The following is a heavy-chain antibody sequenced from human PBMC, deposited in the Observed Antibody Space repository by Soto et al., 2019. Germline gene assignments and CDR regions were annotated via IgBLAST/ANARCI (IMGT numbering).Heavy chain of an antibody. CDR1: GDSFTSYW. D-gene: IGHD1-1*01. Sequence: GESLKISGKGSGDSFTSYWISWVRQMPGKGLEWMGRIDPSDSYTNYSPSFQGHVTISADKSISTAYLQWSSLKASDTAMYYCARPLQLERRGTYYYYGMDVWGQGTTVTVSS. CDR3: ARPLQLERRGTYYYYGMDV. V-gene: IGHV5-10-1*01. J-gene: IGHJ6*02. CDR2: IDPSDSYT.